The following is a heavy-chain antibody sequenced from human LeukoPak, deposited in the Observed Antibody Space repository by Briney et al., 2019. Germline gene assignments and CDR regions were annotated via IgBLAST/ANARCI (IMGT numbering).Heavy chain of an antibody. D-gene: IGHD1-26*01. Sequence: PSETLSLTCTVSGGSISSYYWSWIRQPPGKGLEWIGYIYYSGSTYYNPSLKSRVTISVDTSKNQFSLKLSSVTAADTAVYYCARGGGSSYYFDYWGQGTLVTVSS. V-gene: IGHV4-59*08. CDR2: IYYSGST. CDR1: GGSISSYY. J-gene: IGHJ4*02. CDR3: ARGGGSSYYFDY.